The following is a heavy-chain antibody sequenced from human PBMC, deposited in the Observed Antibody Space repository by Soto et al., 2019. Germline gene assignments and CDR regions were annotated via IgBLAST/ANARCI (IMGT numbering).Heavy chain of an antibody. CDR2: TIPILSMS. Sequence: QVHLVQSGPELKKPGSSVRVSCKASGDTFSSYTINWVRQAPGLGLEWMGRTIPILSMSNYALKFQGRLTITADKSTSTAYMELSSLISEDTAMYYCATSYGSGSQAFDHWGQGALVTVSS. D-gene: IGHD3-10*01. CDR3: ATSYGSGSQAFDH. J-gene: IGHJ4*02. V-gene: IGHV1-69*02. CDR1: GDTFSSYT.